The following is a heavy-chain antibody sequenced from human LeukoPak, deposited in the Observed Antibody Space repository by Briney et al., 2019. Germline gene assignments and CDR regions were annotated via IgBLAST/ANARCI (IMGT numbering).Heavy chain of an antibody. CDR3: AKSAVADRYYYYGMDV. CDR1: GGSISSYY. V-gene: IGHV3-30*18. D-gene: IGHD2-15*01. CDR2: ISYDGSSK. Sequence: LSLTCTVSGGSISSYYWSWIRQPPGKGLEWVAVISYDGSSKSYADSVKGRFAISRDNSKDTLDLQMSSLRTEDTAVYYCAKSAVADRYYYYGMDVWGHGTTVTVSS. J-gene: IGHJ6*02.